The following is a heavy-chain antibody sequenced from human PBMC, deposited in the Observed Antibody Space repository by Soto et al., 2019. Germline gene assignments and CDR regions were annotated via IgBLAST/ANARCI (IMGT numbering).Heavy chain of an antibody. CDR2: ISYDGSNK. Sequence: PGGSLRLSCAASGFTFSSYAMHWVRQAPGKGLEWVAVISYDGSNKYYADSVKGRFTISRDNSKNTLYLQMNSLRAEDTAVYYCARDLYSGSYYALDDYWGQGTLVTVSS. CDR3: ARDLYSGSYYALDDY. J-gene: IGHJ4*02. V-gene: IGHV3-30-3*01. D-gene: IGHD1-26*01. CDR1: GFTFSSYA.